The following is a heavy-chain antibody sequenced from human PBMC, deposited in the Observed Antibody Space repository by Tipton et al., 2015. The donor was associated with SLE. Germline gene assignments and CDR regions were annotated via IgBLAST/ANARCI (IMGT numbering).Heavy chain of an antibody. Sequence: TLSLTCAVSGGPISSGNWWSWIRQPPGKGLEWIGYIYTSGSTNYKSSLKSRVTISVDTSKNQFSLKLSSVTAADTAVYYCARQGYSSTYWYFDLWGRGTLVTVSS. CDR3: ARQGYSSTYWYFDL. V-gene: IGHV4-4*09. CDR1: GGPISSGNW. J-gene: IGHJ2*01. CDR2: IYTSGST. D-gene: IGHD6-13*01.